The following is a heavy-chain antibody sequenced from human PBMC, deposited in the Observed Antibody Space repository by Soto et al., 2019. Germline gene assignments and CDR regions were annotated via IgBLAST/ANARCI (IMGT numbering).Heavy chain of an antibody. CDR1: GGSFSGYY. Sequence: PSETLSLTCAVSGGSFSGYYWSWIRQPPGKGLEWIGEINHSGSTNYNPSLKSRVTISVDTSKNQFSLKLSSVTAADTAVYYCARALQYCSGGSCPSDYWGQGTLVTVSS. J-gene: IGHJ4*02. D-gene: IGHD2-15*01. V-gene: IGHV4-34*01. CDR2: INHSGST. CDR3: ARALQYCSGGSCPSDY.